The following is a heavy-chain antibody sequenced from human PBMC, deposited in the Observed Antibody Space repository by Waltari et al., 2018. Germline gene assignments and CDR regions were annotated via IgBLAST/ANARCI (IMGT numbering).Heavy chain of an antibody. CDR3: AREINWNDGGRFFDS. V-gene: IGHV3-74*01. D-gene: IGHD1-20*01. CDR1: GFPVSSYL. CDR2: INSDGSST. Sequence: EVQLVESGGGLVQPGGSLRLSCTASGFPVSSYLMHWVRHPPGKGLVWVSRINSDGSSTIHADPVKGRFTISRDNAKSTLYLQMNSLRAEDTAVYYCAREINWNDGGRFFDSWGQGTLVTVSS. J-gene: IGHJ4*02.